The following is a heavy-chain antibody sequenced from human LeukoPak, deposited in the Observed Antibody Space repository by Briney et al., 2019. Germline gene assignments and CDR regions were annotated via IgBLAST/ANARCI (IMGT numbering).Heavy chain of an antibody. Sequence: GGSLRLSCAASGFTFSSYWMSWVRQAPGKGLEWVAYIKQDGSEKYYVDSVKGRFTISRDNAKNSLYLQMNGLRAEDTAVYYCALISSSSADYWGQGTLVTVSS. J-gene: IGHJ4*02. CDR2: IKQDGSEK. CDR1: GFTFSSYW. CDR3: ALISSSSADY. V-gene: IGHV3-7*01. D-gene: IGHD6-6*01.